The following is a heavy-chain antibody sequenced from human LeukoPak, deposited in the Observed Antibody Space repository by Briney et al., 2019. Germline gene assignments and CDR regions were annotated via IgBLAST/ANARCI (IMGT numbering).Heavy chain of an antibody. CDR2: VGGFGRRT. D-gene: IGHD6-13*01. CDR1: GFTFNNYA. Sequence: SGGSLRLSCAASGFTFNNYAMNWVRQAPGKGLEWVSTVGGFGRRTYYADSVQGRFTISRDNSKNTLFLQMNSLRAEDTAAYYCAKGGSSWYYFDYWGRGTLVTVSS. V-gene: IGHV3-23*01. CDR3: AKGGSSWYYFDY. J-gene: IGHJ4*02.